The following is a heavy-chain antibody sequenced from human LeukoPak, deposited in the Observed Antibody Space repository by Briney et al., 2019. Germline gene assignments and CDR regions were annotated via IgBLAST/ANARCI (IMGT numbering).Heavy chain of an antibody. V-gene: IGHV1-18*01. Sequence: ASVKVSCKTSGYTFTSYGISWVRQAPGQGLEWMGWISAFTGNTDYAQKLQGGVTMTTDTTTSTAYMELRSLRSDDTAVYYCARRRDDYRQIDYWGQGTLVTVSS. D-gene: IGHD5-24*01. J-gene: IGHJ4*02. CDR2: ISAFTGNT. CDR3: ARRRDDYRQIDY. CDR1: GYTFTSYG.